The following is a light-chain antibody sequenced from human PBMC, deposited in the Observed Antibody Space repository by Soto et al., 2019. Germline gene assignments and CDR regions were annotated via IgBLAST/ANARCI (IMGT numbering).Light chain of an antibody. CDR1: SSDVGGYNY. Sequence: LTQPRSVSGSPGQSVTISCTGTSSDVGGYNYVSWYQQHPGKAPKVMIYLVSKRPSGVPDRFSGSKSGNTASLTISGLQAEDEADYYCCSYAGNYIYVFGTGTKVTVL. V-gene: IGLV2-11*01. CDR2: LVS. CDR3: CSYAGNYIYV. J-gene: IGLJ1*01.